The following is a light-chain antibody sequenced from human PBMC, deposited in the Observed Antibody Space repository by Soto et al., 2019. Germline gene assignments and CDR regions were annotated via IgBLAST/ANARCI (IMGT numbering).Light chain of an antibody. J-gene: IGKJ5*01. CDR2: DGS. CDR3: QQCGSSST. CDR1: QSISSW. Sequence: IQLTQSPSSLSASVGDRVTITCRASQSISSWLAWYQQKPGKAPKLLIYDGSSFESGVPSRFSGSGSGTDFTLTISRLEPEDFAVYYCQQCGSSSTFGQGTRLEIK. V-gene: IGKV1-5*01.